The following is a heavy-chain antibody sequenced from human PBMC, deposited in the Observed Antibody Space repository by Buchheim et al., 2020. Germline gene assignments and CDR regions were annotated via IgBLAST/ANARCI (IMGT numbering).Heavy chain of an antibody. CDR3: ARGYGLLWFGATRNWFDP. CDR1: GGSFSGYY. Sequence: QVQLQQWGAGLLKPSETLSLTCAVYGGSFSGYYWSWIRQPPGKGLEWIGEINHSGSTNYNPSLKSRVTISVDTSKNQFSLKLSSVTAADTAVYYCARGYGLLWFGATRNWFDPWGQGTL. CDR2: INHSGST. D-gene: IGHD3-10*01. V-gene: IGHV4-34*01. J-gene: IGHJ5*02.